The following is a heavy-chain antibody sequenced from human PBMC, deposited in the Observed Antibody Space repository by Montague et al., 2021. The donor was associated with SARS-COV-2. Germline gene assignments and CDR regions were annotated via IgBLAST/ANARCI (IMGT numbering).Heavy chain of an antibody. CDR1: GYTFSSYA. D-gene: IGHD5/OR15-5a*01. J-gene: IGHJ4*02. CDR3: ARDSGGRSTIRIDY. V-gene: IGHV1-3*01. Sequence: SVKVSCKASGYTFSSYAMHWVRQAPGQRLEWMGWVDAGNGNTKYSQKFQGTVTITRDTSASTAYMELSSLRSEDTAVYYCARDSGGRSTIRIDYWGQGTLVTVSS. CDR2: VDAGNGNT.